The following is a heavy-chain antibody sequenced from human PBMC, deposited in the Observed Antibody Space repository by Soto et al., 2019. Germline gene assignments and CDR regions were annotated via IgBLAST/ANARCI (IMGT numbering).Heavy chain of an antibody. CDR1: GYTFTGYY. V-gene: IGHV1-2*02. J-gene: IGHJ4*02. CDR2: INPNSGGT. CDR3: ARFKRTDYDILTGYSGY. Sequence: ASVKVSCKASGYTFTGYYMHWVRQAPGQGLEWMGWINPNSGGTNYAQKFQGRVTMTRDTSISTACMELSRLRSDDTAVYYCARFKRTDYDILTGYSGYWGQGTLVTVSS. D-gene: IGHD3-9*01.